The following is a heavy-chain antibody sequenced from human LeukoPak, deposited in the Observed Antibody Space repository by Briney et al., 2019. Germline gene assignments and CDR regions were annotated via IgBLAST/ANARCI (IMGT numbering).Heavy chain of an antibody. CDR3: ASYCSGGSCYSGGDY. Sequence: SVKVSCKASGGTFSIYAISWVRQAPGQGLEWMGGIIPIFGTANYAQKFQGRVTITADESTSTAYMELSSLRSEDTAVYYCASYCSGGSCYSGGDYWGQGTLVTVSS. D-gene: IGHD2-15*01. V-gene: IGHV1-69*13. J-gene: IGHJ4*02. CDR2: IIPIFGTA. CDR1: GGTFSIYA.